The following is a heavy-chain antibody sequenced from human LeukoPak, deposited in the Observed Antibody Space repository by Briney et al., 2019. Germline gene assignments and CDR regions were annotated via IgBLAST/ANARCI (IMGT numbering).Heavy chain of an antibody. Sequence: ASVKVSCKTSGYTFTGYYMHWVRQAPGQGLEWMGWINPNSGGTNYAQKFYARVTMTRDTSISAAYMELSRLRSDDTAVYYCARVHSSAWYYFDYWGQGTLVTVSS. V-gene: IGHV1-2*02. CDR1: GYTFTGYY. CDR2: INPNSGGT. D-gene: IGHD6-19*01. CDR3: ARVHSSAWYYFDY. J-gene: IGHJ4*02.